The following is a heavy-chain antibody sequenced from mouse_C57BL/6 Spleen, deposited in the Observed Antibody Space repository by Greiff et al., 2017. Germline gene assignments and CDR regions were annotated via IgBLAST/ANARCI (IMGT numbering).Heavy chain of an antibody. CDR1: GYTFTSYW. D-gene: IGHD4-1*01. CDR2: IHPNSGST. Sequence: QVQLHQPGAELVKPGASVKLSCKASGYTFTSYWMHWVKQRPGQGLEWIGMIHPNSGSTNYNEKFKSKATLTVDKSSSTAYMQLSSLTSEDSAVYYCARANWSYYLDYWGQGTTLTVSS. V-gene: IGHV1-64*01. J-gene: IGHJ2*01. CDR3: ARANWSYYLDY.